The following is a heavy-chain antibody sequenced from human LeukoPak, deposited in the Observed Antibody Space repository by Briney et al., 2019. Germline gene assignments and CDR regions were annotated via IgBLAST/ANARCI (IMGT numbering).Heavy chain of an antibody. D-gene: IGHD6-13*01. Sequence: ASVKVSCKASGYTFTGYYMHWVRQAPGQGLEWMGWINPNSGGTNYAQKFQGRVTMTRDTSISTAYMELSRLRSDDTAVYYCAPSIAAAGIRDYFDCWGQGTLVTVSS. CDR3: APSIAAAGIRDYFDC. CDR1: GYTFTGYY. V-gene: IGHV1-2*02. CDR2: INPNSGGT. J-gene: IGHJ4*02.